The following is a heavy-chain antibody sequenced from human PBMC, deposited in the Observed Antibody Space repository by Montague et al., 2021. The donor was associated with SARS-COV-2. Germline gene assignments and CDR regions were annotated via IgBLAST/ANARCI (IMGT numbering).Heavy chain of an antibody. CDR3: ARLRDGVVPSPILGVGPYYSYYFMDV. J-gene: IGHJ6*03. CDR2: INHGGST. D-gene: IGHD3-10*01. CDR1: GTSFSGYY. Sequence: SETLSLTCAVHGTSFSGYYWNWIRQPPGKGLEWIGEINHGGSTNXNPSLKSRLTISADTSKNRFSLKLTSVAAADTAVYYCARLRDGVVPSPILGVGPYYSYYFMDVWGKGTTVTVSS. V-gene: IGHV4-34*01.